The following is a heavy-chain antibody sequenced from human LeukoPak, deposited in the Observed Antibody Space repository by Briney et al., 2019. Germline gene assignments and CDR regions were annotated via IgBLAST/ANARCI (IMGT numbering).Heavy chain of an antibody. D-gene: IGHD6-19*01. CDR3: ARDIAVTGTGYYYGMDV. V-gene: IGHV1-46*01. CDR2: IDTNDGTR. Sequence: ASVTVSCMASGYTLTMYYIHWVRQAPGQGREWMGIIDTNDGTRSYAQKFQRRVTMTRDTSTSIVYMELSSLRSEDTALYYCARDIAVTGTGYYYGMDVWGQGTTVTVSS. J-gene: IGHJ6*02. CDR1: GYTLTMYY.